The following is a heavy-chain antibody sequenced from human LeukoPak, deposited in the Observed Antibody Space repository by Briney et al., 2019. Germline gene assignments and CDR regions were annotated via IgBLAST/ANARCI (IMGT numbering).Heavy chain of an antibody. CDR2: IYPGEADT. CDR3: ARRGGPAAMRNWFDP. J-gene: IGHJ5*02. V-gene: IGHV5-51*01. CDR1: GYSFPSYW. Sequence: GESLKISCKGSGYSFPSYWIGWVRQMPGKGMEWMGIIYPGEADTRYSPSFQGQVTISADKSISTAYLQWSSLKASDTAIYYCARRGGPAAMRNWFDPWGQGTLVTVSS. D-gene: IGHD2-2*01.